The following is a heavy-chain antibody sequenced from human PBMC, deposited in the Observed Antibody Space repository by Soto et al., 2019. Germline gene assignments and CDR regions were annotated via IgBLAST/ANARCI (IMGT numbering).Heavy chain of an antibody. CDR2: MNPNSGNT. V-gene: IGHV1-8*01. J-gene: IGHJ6*02. CDR1: GYTFTSYD. CDR3: ARGPRYNFWSGPLGGMDV. D-gene: IGHD3-3*01. Sequence: ASVKVSCKASGYTFTSYDINGVRQATGQGLEWMGWMNPNSGNTGYAQKFQGRVTMTRNTSISTAYMELSSLRAEDMAVYYCARGPRYNFWSGPLGGMDVWGQGTTVTVSS.